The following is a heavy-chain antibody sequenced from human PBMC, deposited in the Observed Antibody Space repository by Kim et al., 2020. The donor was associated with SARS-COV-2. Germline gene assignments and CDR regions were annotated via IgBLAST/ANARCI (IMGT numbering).Heavy chain of an antibody. CDR2: SYINGNT. CDR3: ARGRYSSTWDAHFYYGLDV. CDR1: SGSISSGNYY. J-gene: IGHJ6*02. V-gene: IGHV4-61*02. D-gene: IGHD6-13*01. Sequence: SETLSLTCTVSSGSISSGNYYWNWIRQPAGKGLEWIGRSYINGNTNYNPSLQRRVTMSLDTSKNHFSLRLTSVTAADTAVYYCARGRYSSTWDAHFYYGLDVGGQETTVTVS.